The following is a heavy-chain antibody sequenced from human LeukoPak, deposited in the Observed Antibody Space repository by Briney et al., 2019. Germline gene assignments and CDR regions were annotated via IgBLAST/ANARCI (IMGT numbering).Heavy chain of an antibody. CDR1: GGSFSGYY. Sequence: SETLSLTCAVYGGSFSGYYWSWIRQPPGKGLEWIGEINHSGSTNYNPSLKSRVTISVDTSKNQFSLKLSSVTAADTAVYYCARQTGAYYYYMDVWGKGTTVAISS. D-gene: IGHD7-27*01. CDR3: ARQTGAYYYYMDV. J-gene: IGHJ6*03. CDR2: INHSGST. V-gene: IGHV4-34*01.